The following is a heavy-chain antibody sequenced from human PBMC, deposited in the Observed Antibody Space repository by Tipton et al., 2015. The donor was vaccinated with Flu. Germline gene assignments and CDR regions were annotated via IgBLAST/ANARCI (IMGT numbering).Heavy chain of an antibody. D-gene: IGHD2-2*01. CDR3: ARVTGASTAYGMDV. J-gene: IGHJ6*02. Sequence: SLRLSCAASGVNVSGNYMSWVRQTPGKGLEWVSVIYGEGRASYTDSVKGRFTISRYTSKNTLFLQMNSLRVDETAVYSCARVTGASTAYGMDVWGQGTTVTVSS. CDR1: GVNVSGNY. CDR2: IYGEGRA. V-gene: IGHV3-53*01.